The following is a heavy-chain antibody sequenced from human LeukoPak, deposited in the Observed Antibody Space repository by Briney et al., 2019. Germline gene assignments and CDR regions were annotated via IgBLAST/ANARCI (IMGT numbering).Heavy chain of an antibody. CDR3: AKDLFIAAAGTGDY. D-gene: IGHD6-13*01. V-gene: IGHV3-30*18. Sequence: GGSLRLSCAASGFTFSSYGMHWVRQAPGKGLDWVAVISNDGSKKYYADSVKGRFTISRDNSNNTLSLQVSSLRTEDTAVYYCAKDLFIAAAGTGDYWGQGTLVTVSS. J-gene: IGHJ4*02. CDR1: GFTFSSYG. CDR2: ISNDGSKK.